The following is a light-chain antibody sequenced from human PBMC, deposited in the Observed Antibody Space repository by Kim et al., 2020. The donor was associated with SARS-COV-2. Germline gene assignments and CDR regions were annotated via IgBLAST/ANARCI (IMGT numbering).Light chain of an antibody. V-gene: IGKV3-20*01. J-gene: IGKJ1*01. CDR3: QQYGNSPWT. CDR2: GAS. Sequence: TGETATLACRASQRVSSSCLAWYPQKRGQAPRLLIFGASSRATGIPDRFSGSGSGTEFTLTISRLEPEDSAVYFCQQYGNSPWTFGQGTKVDIK. CDR1: QRVSSSC.